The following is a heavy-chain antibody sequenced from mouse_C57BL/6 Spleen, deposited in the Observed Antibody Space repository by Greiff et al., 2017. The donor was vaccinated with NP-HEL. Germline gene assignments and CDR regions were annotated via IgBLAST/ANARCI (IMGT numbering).Heavy chain of an antibody. CDR2: IDPNSGGT. V-gene: IGHV1-72*01. CDR1: GYTFTSYW. J-gene: IGHJ2*01. Sequence: VQLQQPGAELVKPGASVKLSCKASGYTFTSYWMHWVKQRPGRGLEWIGGIDPNSGGTNYNEKFKGKATLTVDKSSSTAYMQLSSLTSEDSAVNYCARGRYDGNYFDYWGQGTTLTVSS. D-gene: IGHD2-12*01. CDR3: ARGRYDGNYFDY.